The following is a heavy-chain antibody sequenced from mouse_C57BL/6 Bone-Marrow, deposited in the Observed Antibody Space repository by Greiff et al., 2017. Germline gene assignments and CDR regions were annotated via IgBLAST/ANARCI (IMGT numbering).Heavy chain of an antibody. CDR1: GYTFTSYW. Sequence: VQLQQPGAELVMPGASVKLSCKASGYTFTSYWMHWVKQRPGQGLAWIGEIDPSDSYTNYNQQFKGKSTLTVDNSSSTAYMQLSSLTSEDSEVYYCARGIYYGKGYYAMDYWGQGTSVTVSS. V-gene: IGHV1-69*01. CDR3: ARGIYYGKGYYAMDY. J-gene: IGHJ4*01. CDR2: IDPSDSYT. D-gene: IGHD2-1*01.